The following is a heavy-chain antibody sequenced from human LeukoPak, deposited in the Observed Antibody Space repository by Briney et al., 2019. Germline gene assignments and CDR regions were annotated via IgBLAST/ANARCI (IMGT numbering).Heavy chain of an antibody. CDR3: ARDPNDYGGIHEGY. CDR2: INPNSGGT. J-gene: IGHJ4*02. V-gene: IGHV1-2*02. CDR1: GYTFTGYY. Sequence: ASVKVSCKASGYTFTGYYMHWVRQAPGQGLEWMGWINPNSGGTNYAQKFQGRVTMTRDTSISTAYMELSRPRSDDTAVYYCARDPNDYGGIHEGYWGQGTLVTVSS. D-gene: IGHD4-23*01.